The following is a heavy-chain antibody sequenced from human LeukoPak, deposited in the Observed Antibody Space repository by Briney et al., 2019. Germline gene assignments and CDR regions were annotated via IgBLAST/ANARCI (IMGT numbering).Heavy chain of an antibody. D-gene: IGHD3-3*01. CDR3: VREGFGSGYH. CDR1: GFTFSSYG. CDR2: IKSDGSST. V-gene: IGHV3-74*01. J-gene: IGHJ5*02. Sequence: GGSLRLSCAASGFTFSSYGVHWVRQAPGKGLVWVSRIKSDGSSTSYADSVKGRFTIARDNAKNTLYLQMNSLRAEDTAVYYCVREGFGSGYHWGQGTLVTVSS.